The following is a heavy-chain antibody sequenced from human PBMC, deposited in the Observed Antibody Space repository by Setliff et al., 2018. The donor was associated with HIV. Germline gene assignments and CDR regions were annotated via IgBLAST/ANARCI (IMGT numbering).Heavy chain of an antibody. D-gene: IGHD3-22*01. CDR2: IYPGDSDT. CDR3: ARLDDCDSSGCPDY. Sequence: GESLKISCKGSGYTFTSYWIGWVRQMPGKGLEWMGIIYPGDSDTRYSPSFQGRVTISADKSINTAYLQWSSLKASDTAMYYCARLDDCDSSGCPDYWGQGTLVTVSS. V-gene: IGHV5-51*01. CDR1: GYTFTSYW. J-gene: IGHJ4*02.